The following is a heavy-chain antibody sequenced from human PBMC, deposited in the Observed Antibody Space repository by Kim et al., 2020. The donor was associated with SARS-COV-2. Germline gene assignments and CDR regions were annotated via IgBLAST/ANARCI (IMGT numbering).Heavy chain of an antibody. Sequence: YVDSVKGRFTVSRDNAKNSLYLQMSSLGSEVTAIYYCAAVDTVQVPGGIWGQGTLGTVSS. V-gene: IGHV3-7*01. D-gene: IGHD3-10*01. J-gene: IGHJ4*02. CDR3: AAVDTVQVPGGI.